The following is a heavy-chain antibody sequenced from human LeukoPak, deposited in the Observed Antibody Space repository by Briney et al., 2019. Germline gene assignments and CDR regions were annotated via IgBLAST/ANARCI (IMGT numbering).Heavy chain of an antibody. D-gene: IGHD2-2*01. Sequence: GGSLRLSCAASGFTFNRNAISWVRQTPGKGLEWVSAISGRGGTTYYADSAKGRFTISRDNSLNTLYLQMNSLRAEDTAVYYCAKAVTVVIPAALDYWGQGTLVTVSS. CDR3: AKAVTVVIPAALDY. V-gene: IGHV3-23*01. J-gene: IGHJ4*02. CDR1: GFTFNRNA. CDR2: ISGRGGTT.